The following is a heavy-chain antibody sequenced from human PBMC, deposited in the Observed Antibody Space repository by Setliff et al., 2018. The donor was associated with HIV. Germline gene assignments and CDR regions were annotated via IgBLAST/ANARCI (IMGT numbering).Heavy chain of an antibody. CDR1: GYTFSDYG. CDR3: ARVPVSNYYYYMDV. CDR2: ISAYTGNA. V-gene: IGHV1-18*01. Sequence: GASVKVSCKASGYTFSDYGVTWMRQAPGQGLEWVGWISAYTGNANYTQGRVTMTTDISTSTAYMELRSLRSADSAVYYCARVPVSNYYYYMDVWGKGTTVTVSS. J-gene: IGHJ6*03.